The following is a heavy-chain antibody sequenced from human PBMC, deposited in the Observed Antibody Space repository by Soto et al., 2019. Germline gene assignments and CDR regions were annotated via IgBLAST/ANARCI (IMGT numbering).Heavy chain of an antibody. CDR1: GFTFSSYG. CDR3: ARDGGYCSGGSCYVALDY. Sequence: GGSLRLSCAASGFTFSSYGMHWVRQAPGKGLEWVAVISYDGSNKYYADSVKGRFTISRDNSKNTLYLQMNSLRAEDTAVYYCARDGGYCSGGSCYVALDYWGQGTLVTVSS. D-gene: IGHD2-15*01. CDR2: ISYDGSNK. V-gene: IGHV3-30*03. J-gene: IGHJ4*02.